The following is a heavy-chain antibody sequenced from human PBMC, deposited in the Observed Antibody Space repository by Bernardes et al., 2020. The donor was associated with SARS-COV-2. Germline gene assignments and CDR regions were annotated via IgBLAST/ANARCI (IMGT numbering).Heavy chain of an antibody. D-gene: IGHD3-16*02. J-gene: IGHJ4*02. V-gene: IGHV3-7*04. Sequence: GGSLRLSCAASGFTFSSYWMSWVRQAPGKGLEWVANIKQDGSEKYYVDSVKGRFTISRDNAKNSLYLQMNSLRAEDTAVYYCARKRLRLGELSLYLDYWGQGTLVTVSS. CDR3: ARKRLRLGELSLYLDY. CDR2: IKQDGSEK. CDR1: GFTFSSYW.